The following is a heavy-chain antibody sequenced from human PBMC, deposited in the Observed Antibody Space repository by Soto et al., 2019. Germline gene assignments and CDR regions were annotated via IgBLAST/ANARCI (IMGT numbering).Heavy chain of an antibody. D-gene: IGHD3-22*01. CDR1: GGTFSSYA. CDR2: IIPIFGTA. Sequence: SVKVSCKASGGTFSSYAISWVRQAPGQGLEWMGGIIPIFGTANYAQKFQGRVTITADKSTSTAYMELSSLRSEDTAVYYCVVYYDSSGDFDYWGQGTLVTVSS. J-gene: IGHJ4*02. CDR3: VVYYDSSGDFDY. V-gene: IGHV1-69*06.